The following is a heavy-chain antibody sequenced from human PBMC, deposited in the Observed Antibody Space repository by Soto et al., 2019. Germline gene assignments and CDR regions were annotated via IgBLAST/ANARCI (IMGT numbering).Heavy chain of an antibody. D-gene: IGHD4-17*01. CDR1: GYTFTSYA. CDR3: ARRPMTTVTTPNAFDI. V-gene: IGHV1-3*01. Sequence: ASVKVSCKASGYTFTSYAMHWVRQAPGQRLEWMGWINAGNGNTKYSQKFQGRVTITRDTSASTAYMELSSLRSEDTAVYYCARRPMTTVTTPNAFDIWGQGTMVTVSS. CDR2: INAGNGNT. J-gene: IGHJ3*02.